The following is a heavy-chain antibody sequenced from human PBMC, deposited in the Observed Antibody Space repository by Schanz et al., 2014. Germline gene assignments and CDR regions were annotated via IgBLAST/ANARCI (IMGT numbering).Heavy chain of an antibody. J-gene: IGHJ3*02. V-gene: IGHV1-2*02. CDR1: GYIFIGYY. CDR3: AREPLGCTGRGCQTYEAFDI. Sequence: QVQLVQSGAEMKKPGASVKVSCKASGYIFIGYYIHWVRQAPGQGLEWMGWTNTNRGDTKIAQKFQGGVTMTRDPTISEAYMELTSLRSDDTAVYYCAREPLGCTGRGCQTYEAFDIWGQGTMVTVSS. D-gene: IGHD2-8*02. CDR2: TNTNRGDT.